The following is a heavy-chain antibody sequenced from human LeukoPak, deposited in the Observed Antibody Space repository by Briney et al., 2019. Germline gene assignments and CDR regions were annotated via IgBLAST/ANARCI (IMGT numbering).Heavy chain of an antibody. D-gene: IGHD3-10*01. CDR2: IYYSGST. CDR3: ARLNYYGSGSYLNWFDP. J-gene: IGHJ5*02. CDR1: GGSISSYY. V-gene: IGHV4-59*01. Sequence: SETLSLTCTVSGGSISSYYWSWIRQPPGKGLEWIGYIYYSGSTNYNPSLKSRVTISVDTSKNQFSLKLSSVTAADTAVYYCARLNYYGSGSYLNWFDPWGQEPWSPSPQ.